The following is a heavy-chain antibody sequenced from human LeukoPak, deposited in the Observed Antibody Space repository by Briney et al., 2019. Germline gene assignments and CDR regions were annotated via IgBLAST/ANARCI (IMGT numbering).Heavy chain of an antibody. J-gene: IGHJ6*02. CDR2: INPDGSRR. V-gene: IGHV3-74*01. D-gene: IGHD2/OR15-2a*01. Sequence: GGSLRLSCAASGFTLSPYWIHWVRQAPGRGLVWVSRINPDGSRRGYADSVKGRFTISRDNAKNSLYLQMNSLRADDTALYYCGKDVSAGGMDVWGQGTTVTVSS. CDR3: GKDVSAGGMDV. CDR1: GFTLSPYW.